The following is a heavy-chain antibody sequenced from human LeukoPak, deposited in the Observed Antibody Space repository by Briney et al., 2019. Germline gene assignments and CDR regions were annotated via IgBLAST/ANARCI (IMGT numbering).Heavy chain of an antibody. D-gene: IGHD6-13*01. CDR2: IIPIFGTA. CDR3: ARPRHSSSWYRD. J-gene: IGHJ4*02. CDR1: GGTFSSYA. V-gene: IGHV1-69*13. Sequence: ASVKVSCKASGGTFSSYAISWVRQAPGQGLEWMGGIIPIFGTANYAQKFQGRVTITADESTSTAYMELSSLRSEDTAVYYCARPRHSSSWYRDWGQGTLVTVSS.